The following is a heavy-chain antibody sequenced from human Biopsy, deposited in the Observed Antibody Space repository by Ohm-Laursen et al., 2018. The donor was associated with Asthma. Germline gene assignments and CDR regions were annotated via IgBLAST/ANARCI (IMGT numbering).Heavy chain of an antibody. CDR3: AGGRYCSGASCLYGMDA. V-gene: IGHV3-11*01. Sequence: GSLRLSCAASGMSVSDYYMTWLRQSPGKGLEWLSHIGIKGTSIYYADSVKGRFTISRDNAKNSLFLQMNGLRADDTAVYFCAGGRYCSGASCLYGMDAWGQGTTVSVSS. CDR2: IGIKGTSI. J-gene: IGHJ6*02. CDR1: GMSVSDYY. D-gene: IGHD2-15*01.